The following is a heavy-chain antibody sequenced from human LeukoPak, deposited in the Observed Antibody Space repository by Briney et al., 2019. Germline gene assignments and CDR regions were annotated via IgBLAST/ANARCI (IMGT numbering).Heavy chain of an antibody. CDR3: ARDPAYDILTGYYFPPGYGMDV. CDR2: INPNSGGT. Sequence: ASVKVSCKASGYTFTDYYMHWVRQAPGQGLEWMGWINPNSGGTNYAQKFQGRVTMTRDTSISTAYMELSRLRSDDTAVYYCARDPAYDILTGYYFPPGYGMDVWGQGTTVTVSS. CDR1: GYTFTDYY. V-gene: IGHV1-2*02. J-gene: IGHJ6*02. D-gene: IGHD3-9*01.